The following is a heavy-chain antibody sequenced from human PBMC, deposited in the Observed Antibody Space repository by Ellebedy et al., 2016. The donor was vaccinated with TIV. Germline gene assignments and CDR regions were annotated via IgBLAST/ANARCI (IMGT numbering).Heavy chain of an antibody. V-gene: IGHV5-10-1*01. J-gene: IGHJ4*02. CDR3: ARHLGSGGDFDY. CDR2: IEHSDSYT. CDR1: GYSFTNYW. Sequence: GESLKISCNVSGYSFTNYWISWVRQMPGKGLEWLGKIEHSDSYTRYSPSFQGHITMSTDKSISVAYLQWSSLQASDTALYYCARHLGSGGDFDYWGQGTLLTVSS. D-gene: IGHD3-10*01.